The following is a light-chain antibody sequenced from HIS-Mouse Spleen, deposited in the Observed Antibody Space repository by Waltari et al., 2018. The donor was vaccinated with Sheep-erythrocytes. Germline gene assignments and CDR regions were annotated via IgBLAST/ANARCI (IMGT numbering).Light chain of an antibody. V-gene: IGLV2-14*01. CDR2: EVS. J-gene: IGLJ1*01. CDR3: SSYTSSYNHV. Sequence: QSALTQPASVSGSPGQSITISCTGTSSDVGGYNYVSWYQQHPGKAPKLMIYEVSNRPSGVSNRFSGSKSGNTASLTIYGLQAEDEADYYCSSYTSSYNHVFATGTKVT. CDR1: SSDVGGYNY.